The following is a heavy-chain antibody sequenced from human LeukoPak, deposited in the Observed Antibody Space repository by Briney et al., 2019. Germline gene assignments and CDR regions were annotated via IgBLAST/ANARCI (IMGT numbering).Heavy chain of an antibody. CDR2: IYYSGST. CDR3: ARGAAASAGFDY. J-gene: IGHJ4*02. D-gene: IGHD6-13*01. V-gene: IGHV4-59*08. CDR1: GGSISSYY. Sequence: SETLSLTCTVSGGSISSYYWSWIRQPPGKGLEWIGYIYYSGSTNYNPSLKSRVTISVDTSKNQFSPKLSSVTAADTAVYYCARGAAASAGFDYWGQGTLVTVSS.